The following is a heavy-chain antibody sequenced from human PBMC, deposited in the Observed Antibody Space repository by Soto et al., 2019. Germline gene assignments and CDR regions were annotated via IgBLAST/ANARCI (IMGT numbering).Heavy chain of an antibody. CDR3: AQRTLTNWFDP. CDR1: GGSFSDFY. Sequence: SETLSLTCAVYGGSFSDFYWNWIRQSPGKGLEWIGEINHSGDTNYNPSLKSRVTISVDTSKNQFSLQLNSVTATDTAVYYCAQRTLTNWFDPWGQGTPVTVS. CDR2: INHSGDT. V-gene: IGHV4-34*01. D-gene: IGHD4-4*01. J-gene: IGHJ5*02.